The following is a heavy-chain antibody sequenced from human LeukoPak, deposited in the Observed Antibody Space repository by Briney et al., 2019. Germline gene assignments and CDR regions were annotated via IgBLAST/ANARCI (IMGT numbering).Heavy chain of an antibody. CDR3: ARDHNKGYYDILTGYYQPASFDY. D-gene: IGHD3-9*01. CDR1: GYTFTSYY. CDR2: INPNSGGT. J-gene: IGHJ4*02. Sequence: GASVKVSCKASGYTFTSYYMHWVRQAPGQGLEWMGWINPNSGGTNYAQKFQGRVTMTRDTSISTAYMELSRLRSDDTAVYYCARDHNKGYYDILTGYYQPASFDYWGQGTLVTVSS. V-gene: IGHV1-2*02.